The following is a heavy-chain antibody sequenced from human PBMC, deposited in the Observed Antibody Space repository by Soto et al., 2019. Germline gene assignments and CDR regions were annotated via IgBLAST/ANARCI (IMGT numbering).Heavy chain of an antibody. D-gene: IGHD5-12*01. V-gene: IGHV3-23*01. CDR3: AKEGSYSGYDLYPSGVFDY. Sequence: GGSLRLSCAASGFTFSSYAMSWVRQAPGKGLEWVSAISGSGGSTYYADSVKGRFTISRDNSKNTLYLQMNSLRAEDTAVYYCAKEGSYSGYDLYPSGVFDYWGQGTLVTVSS. J-gene: IGHJ4*02. CDR1: GFTFSSYA. CDR2: ISGSGGST.